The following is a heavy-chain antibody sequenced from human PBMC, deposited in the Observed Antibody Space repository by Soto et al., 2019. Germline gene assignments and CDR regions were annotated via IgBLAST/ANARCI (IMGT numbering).Heavy chain of an antibody. CDR2: MNPINGAT. CDR1: GYDFTAYD. D-gene: IGHD6-13*01. Sequence: ASVKVSCKASGYDFTAYDTNWVRQASGQGLEWMGWMNPINGATGTARRFQGRVPLSRNTATGTAYLELTSLRSDDTAVYYCGRGPSPRAPAGGTPYYYAMDVWGQGTTVTVSS. V-gene: IGHV1-8*02. CDR3: GRGPSPRAPAGGTPYYYAMDV. J-gene: IGHJ6*02.